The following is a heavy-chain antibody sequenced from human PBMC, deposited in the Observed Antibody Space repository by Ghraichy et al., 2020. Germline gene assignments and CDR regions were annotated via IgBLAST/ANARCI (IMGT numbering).Heavy chain of an antibody. CDR2: INYRGNT. D-gene: IGHD1-14*01. J-gene: IGHJ5*02. CDR1: GGAISTHY. Sequence: SETLSLTSTVSGGAISTHYWSWIRQPPGKGLEWIGFINYRGNTKHNPSLKSRVTISLDTSKNQFSLKLSSVTAADTAFYYCARGQTTFDPWGQGTLVTVSS. CDR3: ARGQTTFDP. V-gene: IGHV4-59*11.